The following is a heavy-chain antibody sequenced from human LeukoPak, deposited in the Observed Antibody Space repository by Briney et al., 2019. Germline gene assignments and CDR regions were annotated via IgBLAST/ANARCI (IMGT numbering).Heavy chain of an antibody. D-gene: IGHD3-22*01. V-gene: IGHV1-69*04. Sequence: ASVKVSCKASGGTFSSCAISWVRQAPGQGLEWMGRIIPILGIANYAQKFQGRVTITADKSTSTAYMELSSLRSEDTAVYYCARVLSDSSGYYLDYWGQGTLVTVSS. CDR3: ARVLSDSSGYYLDY. CDR1: GGTFSSCA. J-gene: IGHJ4*02. CDR2: IIPILGIA.